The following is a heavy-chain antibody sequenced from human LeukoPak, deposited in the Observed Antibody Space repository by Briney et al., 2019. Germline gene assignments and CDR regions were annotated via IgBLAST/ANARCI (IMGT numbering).Heavy chain of an antibody. J-gene: IGHJ4*02. CDR2: IYWNDDK. Sequence: SGPTLVKPTQTLTLTCTFSGFSLSTRGVGVGWIRQPPGKALEWLALIYWNDDKRYSPSLKSRLTITKDTSKNQVVLTMTNMDPVDTATYYCAHSRGFYEISPFDYWGQGTLVTVSS. V-gene: IGHV2-5*01. CDR3: AHSRGFYEISPFDY. CDR1: GFSLSTRGVG. D-gene: IGHD3-16*01.